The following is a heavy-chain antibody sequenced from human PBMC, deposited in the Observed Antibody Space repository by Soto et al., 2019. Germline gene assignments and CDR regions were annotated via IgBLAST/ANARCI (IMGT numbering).Heavy chain of an antibody. CDR1: GYTFTSYD. V-gene: IGHV1-8*01. D-gene: IGHD1-26*01. Sequence: ASVKVSCKASGYTFTSYDINWVLQATGQGLEWMGWMNPSSGNTGYAQKFQGRVTMTRNTSISTAYMELSSLRSEDTAVYYCAAGATRDAFDIWGQGTMVTVSS. CDR3: AAGATRDAFDI. J-gene: IGHJ3*02. CDR2: MNPSSGNT.